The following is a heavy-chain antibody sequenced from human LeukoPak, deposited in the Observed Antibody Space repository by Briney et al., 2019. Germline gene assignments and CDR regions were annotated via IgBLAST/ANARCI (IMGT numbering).Heavy chain of an antibody. CDR2: IYSGGTT. D-gene: IGHD4-17*01. CDR3: ARDRTTVTTFDH. V-gene: IGHV3-53*01. J-gene: IGHJ4*02. Sequence: GGSLRLSCAASGFTVSSNYMTWVRQAPGKGLEWVSIIYSGGTTYYADSVKGRFTISRDNAKNSLYLQMNTLRAEDTAVYYCARDRTTVTTFDHWGQGTLVTVSS. CDR1: GFTVSSNY.